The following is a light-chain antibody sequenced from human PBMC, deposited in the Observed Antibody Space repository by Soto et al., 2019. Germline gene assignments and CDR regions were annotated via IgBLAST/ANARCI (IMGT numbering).Light chain of an antibody. CDR1: QSVSANY. V-gene: IGKV3-20*01. Sequence: ESVLTQSPGTLPVSPGETVTLSCRASQSVSANYLAWYQQKPGQAPRLLIYDASSRATGTPDRFRGSGSVTAFNLTSRRLEPEDFAVYYCQQYRTSSQVTFGGGTKGEIQ. J-gene: IGKJ4*01. CDR3: QQYRTSSQVT. CDR2: DAS.